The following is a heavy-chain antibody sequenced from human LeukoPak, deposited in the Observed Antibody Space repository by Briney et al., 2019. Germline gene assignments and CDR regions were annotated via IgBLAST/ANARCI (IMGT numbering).Heavy chain of an antibody. Sequence: SETLSLTCTVSNGSISSYHWSWVRQPPGKGLEWIGYILTSGTTNYNPSLKSRVTMSVDTSKNQFSLKLSSVTAADTAVYYCARDVVPAAQGGADAFDIWGQGTMVTVSS. J-gene: IGHJ3*02. CDR1: NGSISSYH. CDR3: ARDVVPAAQGGADAFDI. V-gene: IGHV4-4*09. D-gene: IGHD2-2*01. CDR2: ILTSGTT.